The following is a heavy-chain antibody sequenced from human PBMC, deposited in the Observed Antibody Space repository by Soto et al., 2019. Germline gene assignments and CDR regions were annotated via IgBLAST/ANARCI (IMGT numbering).Heavy chain of an antibody. Sequence: ASVKVSCKASGYTFTSYYMHWVRQAPGQGLEWMGIINPSGGSTSYAQKFQGRVTMTRDTSTSTVYMELSSLRSEDTAVYYCARDSESITIFGVVIHKDDAFDIWGQGTMVTVSS. D-gene: IGHD3-3*01. CDR2: INPSGGST. V-gene: IGHV1-46*01. CDR1: GYTFTSYY. CDR3: ARDSESITIFGVVIHKDDAFDI. J-gene: IGHJ3*02.